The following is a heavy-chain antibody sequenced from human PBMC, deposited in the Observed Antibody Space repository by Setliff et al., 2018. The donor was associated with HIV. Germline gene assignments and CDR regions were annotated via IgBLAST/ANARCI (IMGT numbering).Heavy chain of an antibody. Sequence: ASVKVSCKASGYTFTDYFIHWVRQAPGQGLEWMGWISPQNGDRKIPQRFRGSVTMTRDTSISTVYMELSGLTSDDTAVYFCARKLSNSLDHWGQGTPVTVS. J-gene: IGHJ4*02. D-gene: IGHD2-21*01. CDR1: GYTFTDYF. V-gene: IGHV1-2*02. CDR3: ARKLSNSLDH. CDR2: ISPQNGDR.